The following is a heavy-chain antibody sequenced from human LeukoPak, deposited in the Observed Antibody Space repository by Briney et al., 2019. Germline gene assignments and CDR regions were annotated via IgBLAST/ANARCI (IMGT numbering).Heavy chain of an antibody. CDR1: GFTFSNYA. V-gene: IGHV3-30-3*01. D-gene: IGHD6-13*01. Sequence: QPGRSLRLSCAVSGFTFSNYAMHWVRQAPGKGLEWVSFISYDASNKDYAHSVKGRLNISRDNSKNTLWLQMSTLRPEDTAVYYCARSPAPTRSSWLYFDYWGQGTLVTVSS. CDR2: ISYDASNK. J-gene: IGHJ4*02. CDR3: ARSPAPTRSSWLYFDY.